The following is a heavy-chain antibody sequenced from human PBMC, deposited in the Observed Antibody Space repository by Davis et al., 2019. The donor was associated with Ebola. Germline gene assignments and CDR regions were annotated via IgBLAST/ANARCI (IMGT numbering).Heavy chain of an antibody. V-gene: IGHV1-18*01. CDR1: GYTFTSYG. Sequence: ASVKVSCKASGYTFTSYGISWVRQAPGQGLEWMGWISAYNGNTNYAQKLQGRVTMTTDTSTSTAYMELRSLRSDDTAVYYCARTTLWFGEPAPLYYFDYWGQGTLVTVSS. J-gene: IGHJ4*02. D-gene: IGHD3-10*01. CDR2: ISAYNGNT. CDR3: ARTTLWFGEPAPLYYFDY.